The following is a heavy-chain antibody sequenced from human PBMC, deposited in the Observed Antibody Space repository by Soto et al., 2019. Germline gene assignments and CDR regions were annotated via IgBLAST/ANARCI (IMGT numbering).Heavy chain of an antibody. CDR2: TRSNCSNT. V-gene: IGHV3-21*01. Sequence: GGSLRLACTASGFTIGSHDMYWVRQAPGKGLEWIYYTRSNCSNTHYAGSVKGRFAISRDKSKNTLYLQMSSLRGDDTAAYYCVRQGGYYNSLDYWGQGTLVTVSS. CDR3: VRQGGYYNSLDY. J-gene: IGHJ4*02. CDR1: GFTIGSHD. D-gene: IGHD3-9*01.